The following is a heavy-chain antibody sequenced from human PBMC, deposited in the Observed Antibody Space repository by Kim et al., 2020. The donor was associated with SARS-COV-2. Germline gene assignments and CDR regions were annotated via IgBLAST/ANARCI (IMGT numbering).Heavy chain of an antibody. CDR1: GGSISSSRYY. CDR3: ARMLVAPHLSTMVRPFWDY. D-gene: IGHD3-10*01. Sequence: SETLSLPCTVSGGSISSSRYYWGWIRQPPRKGLEWIGSIYYRGTTSYTPSLKSRVTISVDTSKNQFSLKLSSVTAADTAVYYCARMLVAPHLSTMVRPFWDYWAHGTLVTVSS. J-gene: IGHJ4*01. CDR2: IYYRGTT. V-gene: IGHV4-39*01.